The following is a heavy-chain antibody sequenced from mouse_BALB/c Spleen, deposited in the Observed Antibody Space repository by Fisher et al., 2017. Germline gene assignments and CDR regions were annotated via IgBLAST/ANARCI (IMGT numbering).Heavy chain of an antibody. V-gene: IGHV5-12*01. D-gene: IGHD1-1*01. Sequence: RFTISRDNAKNTLYLQMSRLKFEDTAMYYCARHSLFITTVVATGDAMDYWGQGTSVTVSS. CDR3: ARHSLFITTVVATGDAMDY. J-gene: IGHJ4*01.